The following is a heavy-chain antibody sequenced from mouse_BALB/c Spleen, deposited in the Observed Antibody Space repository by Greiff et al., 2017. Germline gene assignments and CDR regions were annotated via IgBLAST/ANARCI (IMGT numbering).Heavy chain of an antibody. J-gene: IGHJ4*01. CDR3: ARRIDGYDYYYAMDY. Sequence: VKLQQSGPGLVQPSQSLSITCTVSGFSLTSYGVHWVRQSPGKGLEWLGVIWSGGSTDYNAAFISRLSISKDNSKSQVFFKMNSLQANDTAIYYCARRIDGYDYYYAMDYWGQGTSVTVSS. D-gene: IGHD2-2*01. CDR1: GFSLTSYG. CDR2: IWSGGST. V-gene: IGHV2-2*02.